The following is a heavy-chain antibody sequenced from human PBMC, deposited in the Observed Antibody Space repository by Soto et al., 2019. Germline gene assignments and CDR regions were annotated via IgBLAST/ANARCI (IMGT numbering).Heavy chain of an antibody. CDR2: ISGSGSRT. J-gene: IGHJ4*02. CDR3: AKDMVHGRTQSLGGDY. D-gene: IGHD3-16*01. CDR1: GFTFSSYA. Sequence: EVHLLDSGGGLVQPGGSLRLSCAASGFTFSSYAMSWVRQAPGKGLEWVSFISGSGSRTYYADSVKGRFTISRDNSKNTLYLQMNSLRAEDTAVYYCAKDMVHGRTQSLGGDYWGQGTLVTVSS. V-gene: IGHV3-23*01.